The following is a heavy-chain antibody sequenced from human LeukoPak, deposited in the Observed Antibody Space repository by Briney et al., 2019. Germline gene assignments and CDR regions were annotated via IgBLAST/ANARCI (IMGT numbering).Heavy chain of an antibody. Sequence: SETLSLTCAVYGGSFSGYHWTWIRQSPGKGLEWIGDINPSGSTYYNPSLKSRLTISVDTSKNQFSLKLRSVTAADTAVYYCARGRPPYYYGSGSLLFDPWGQGTLVTVSS. CDR3: ARGRPPYYYGSGSLLFDP. CDR1: GGSFSGYH. CDR2: INPSGST. D-gene: IGHD3-10*01. J-gene: IGHJ5*02. V-gene: IGHV4-34*01.